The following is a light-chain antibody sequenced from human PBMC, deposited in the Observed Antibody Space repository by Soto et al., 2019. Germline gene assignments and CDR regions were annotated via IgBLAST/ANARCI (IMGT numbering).Light chain of an antibody. CDR3: QQADTFPLT. V-gene: IGKV1-12*01. CDR1: QGISSW. Sequence: DLQMTQSPSSVSASVGDRVTITCRASQGISSWLAWYQQKPGKAPNLLIYAASTLQSGVPSRLSGSELGTDFTLTISSLQPEDFASYYCQQADTFPLTFGGGTKVEIK. CDR2: AAS. J-gene: IGKJ4*01.